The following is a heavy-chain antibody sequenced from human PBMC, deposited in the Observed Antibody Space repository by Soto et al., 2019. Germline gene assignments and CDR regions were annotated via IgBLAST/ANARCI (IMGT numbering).Heavy chain of an antibody. Sequence: GGSLRLSCAAPGFTFSSYWMSWVRQAPGEGLEGVANIKQDGSEKYYVDSVKGRFTISRDNAKNSLYLQMNSLRAEDTAVYYCARVVTMVRGESRIDAFDIWGQGTMVTVSS. D-gene: IGHD3-10*01. CDR1: GFTFSSYW. V-gene: IGHV3-7*01. CDR2: IKQDGSEK. CDR3: ARVVTMVRGESRIDAFDI. J-gene: IGHJ3*02.